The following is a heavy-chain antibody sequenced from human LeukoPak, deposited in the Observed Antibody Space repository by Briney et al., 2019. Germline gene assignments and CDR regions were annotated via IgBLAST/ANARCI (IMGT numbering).Heavy chain of an antibody. J-gene: IGHJ4*02. D-gene: IGHD1-26*01. V-gene: IGHV3-7*01. CDR2: IDRGGNSL. CDR3: VRTDTTSFGYFDH. CDR1: GFTFSSHS. Sequence: GGSLRLSCVASGFTFSSHSMNWVRQAPGKGLEWVANIDRGGNSLFYADSVRGRFTISRDNVKNSLYLHMNSLRAEDTAVYYCVRTDTTSFGYFDHWGRGTLVTVSS.